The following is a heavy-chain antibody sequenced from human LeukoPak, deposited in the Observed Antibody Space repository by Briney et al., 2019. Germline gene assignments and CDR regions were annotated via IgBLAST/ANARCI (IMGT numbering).Heavy chain of an antibody. Sequence: PGGSLRLSCTASGFTFCVYAMDWVRQAPGKGLEWVGFIRSKPYGGTPEYAASVKGRFIISRDDSESIVYLQMNSLTSEDTAVYYCVRGPTCSSGRCYDYLDYWGQGTLVTVSP. D-gene: IGHD2-15*01. CDR3: VRGPTCSSGRCYDYLDY. CDR1: GFTFCVYA. CDR2: IRSKPYGGTP. J-gene: IGHJ4*02. V-gene: IGHV3-49*04.